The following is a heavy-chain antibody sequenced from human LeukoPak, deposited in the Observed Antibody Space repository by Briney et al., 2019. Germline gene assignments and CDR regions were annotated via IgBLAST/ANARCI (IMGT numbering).Heavy chain of an antibody. CDR3: ARGTYYYDSGADY. V-gene: IGHV4-38-2*01. Sequence: SETLSLTCAVSGYSISSGYYWGWIRQPPGKGLEWIGSIYYSGSTYYNPSLKSRVTISIDTSKNQFSLKLSSVTAADTAVYYCARGTYYYDSGADYWGQGTPVTVSS. CDR1: GYSISSGYY. J-gene: IGHJ4*02. CDR2: IYYSGST. D-gene: IGHD3-22*01.